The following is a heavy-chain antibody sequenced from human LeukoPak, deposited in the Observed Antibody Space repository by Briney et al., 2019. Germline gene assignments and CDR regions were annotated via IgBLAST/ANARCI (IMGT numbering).Heavy chain of an antibody. D-gene: IGHD2-2*01. CDR2: MDPNSGNT. CDR1: GYTFTSYD. CDR3: ARVRGASRYFDY. V-gene: IGHV1-8*01. J-gene: IGHJ4*02. Sequence: ASVKVSCKASGYTFTSYDINWVRQATGQGLEWMGWMDPNSGNTGYAQKFQGRVTMTRNTSISTAYMELNSLRSEDTAVYYCARVRGASRYFDYWGQGTLVTVSS.